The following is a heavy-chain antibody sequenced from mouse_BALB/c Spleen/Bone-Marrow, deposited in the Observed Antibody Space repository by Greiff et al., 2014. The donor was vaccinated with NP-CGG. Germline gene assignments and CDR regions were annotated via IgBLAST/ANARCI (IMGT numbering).Heavy chain of an antibody. Sequence: EVQLQQSGPELVKPGASVKMSCKASGYTFTDYYMDWVKQSHGESFEWIGRVNPYNSGTSYNQKFKGKATLTVDKSSSTAYMELNSLTSEDSAVYYCARGSYYGSSYWFAYWGQGTLVTVSA. V-gene: IGHV1-19*01. J-gene: IGHJ3*01. D-gene: IGHD1-1*01. CDR1: GYTFTDYY. CDR3: ARGSYYGSSYWFAY. CDR2: VNPYNSGT.